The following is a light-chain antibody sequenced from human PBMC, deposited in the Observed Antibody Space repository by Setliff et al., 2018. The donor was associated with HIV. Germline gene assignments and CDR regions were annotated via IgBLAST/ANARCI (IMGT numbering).Light chain of an antibody. CDR2: EIT. Sequence: QSALTQPRSVSGSPGQSVTFSCTGTSSDVGDYNYVSWYQQHPGKAPKLMIYEITKRPSGVPDRFSGSKSGNTASLTVSGLQAEDEADYYCSSYASSNSYVFGTGTKVTVL. CDR3: SSYASSNSYV. V-gene: IGLV2-8*01. CDR1: SSDVGDYNY. J-gene: IGLJ1*01.